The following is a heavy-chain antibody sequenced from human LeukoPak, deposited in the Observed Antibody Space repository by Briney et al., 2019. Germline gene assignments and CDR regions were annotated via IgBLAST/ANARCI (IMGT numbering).Heavy chain of an antibody. CDR3: ARGARGHYYDSSGYNLDASDI. Sequence: ASVKVSCKASGYTFTSYDINWVRRATGQGLEWMGWMNPNSGNTGYAQKFQGRVTMTRNTSISTAYMELSSLRSEDTAVYYCARGARGHYYDSSGYNLDASDIWGQGTMVTVSS. CDR1: GYTFTSYD. J-gene: IGHJ3*02. V-gene: IGHV1-8*01. D-gene: IGHD3-22*01. CDR2: MNPNSGNT.